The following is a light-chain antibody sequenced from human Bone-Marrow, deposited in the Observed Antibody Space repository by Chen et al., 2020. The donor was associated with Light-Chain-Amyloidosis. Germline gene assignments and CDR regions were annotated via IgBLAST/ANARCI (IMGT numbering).Light chain of an antibody. CDR2: GSS. CDR1: QTISSNY. Sequence: EIVLTQSPGSLSLSPGEGANLSCRASQTISSNYLTWYQQKFGQAHRLLIYGSSSRATGIPDRFTSSGSETDFNLTINRLEPEDLAMYYCQQYGTSPLTFGGGTKVEIK. CDR3: QQYGTSPLT. J-gene: IGKJ4*01. V-gene: IGKV3-20*01.